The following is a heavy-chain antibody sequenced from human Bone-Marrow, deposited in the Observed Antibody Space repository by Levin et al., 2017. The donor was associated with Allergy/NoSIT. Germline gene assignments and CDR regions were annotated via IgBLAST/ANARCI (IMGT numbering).Heavy chain of an antibody. V-gene: IGHV4-4*02. Sequence: SETLSLTCAVSGGSISSSNWWSWVRQPPGKGLEWIGEIYHSGSTNYNPSLKSRVTISVDKSKNQFSLKLSSVTAADTAVYYCARDSAVAGRNWFDPWGQGTLVTVSS. CDR2: IYHSGST. D-gene: IGHD6-19*01. CDR3: ARDSAVAGRNWFDP. J-gene: IGHJ5*02. CDR1: GGSISSSNW.